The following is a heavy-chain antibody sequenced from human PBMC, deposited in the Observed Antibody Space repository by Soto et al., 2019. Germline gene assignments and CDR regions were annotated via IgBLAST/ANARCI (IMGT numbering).Heavy chain of an antibody. CDR3: ARNPEYYYDSSGYYP. J-gene: IGHJ5*02. Sequence: SETLSLTCTVSGGSISSYYWSWIRQPPGKGLEWIGYIYYSGSTNYNPSLKSRVTISVDTSKNQFSLKLSSVTAADTAVYYCARNPEYYYDSSGYYPWGQGTLVTVSS. V-gene: IGHV4-59*01. CDR1: GGSISSYY. D-gene: IGHD3-22*01. CDR2: IYYSGST.